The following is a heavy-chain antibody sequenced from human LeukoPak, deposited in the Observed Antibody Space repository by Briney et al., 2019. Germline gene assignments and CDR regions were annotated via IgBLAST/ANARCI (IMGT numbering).Heavy chain of an antibody. CDR1: GGTSSSYA. CDR2: IIPIFGTA. Sequence: ASVKVSCKASGGTSSSYAISWVRQAPGQGLEWMGGIIPIFGTANYAQKFQGRVTITADESTSTAYMELSSLRSEDTAVYYCARQQYGGNSHLIDYWGQGTLVTVSS. J-gene: IGHJ4*02. D-gene: IGHD4-23*01. V-gene: IGHV1-69*13. CDR3: ARQQYGGNSHLIDY.